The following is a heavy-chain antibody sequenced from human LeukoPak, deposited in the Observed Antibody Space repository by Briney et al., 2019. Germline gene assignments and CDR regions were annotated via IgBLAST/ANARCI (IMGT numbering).Heavy chain of an antibody. CDR2: INHSGST. CDR3: ARGKENYDFWSGYLYYFDY. J-gene: IGHJ4*02. CDR1: GGSFSGYY. D-gene: IGHD3-3*01. V-gene: IGHV4-34*01. Sequence: SETLSLTCAVYGGSFSGYYWSWIRQPPGKGLEWIGEINHSGSTNYNPSLKSRVTISVDTSKNQFSLKLSSVTAADTAVYYCARGKENYDFWSGYLYYFDYWGQGTLVTVSS.